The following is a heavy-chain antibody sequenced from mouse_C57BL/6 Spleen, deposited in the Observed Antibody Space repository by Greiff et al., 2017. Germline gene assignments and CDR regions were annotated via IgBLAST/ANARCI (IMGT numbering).Heavy chain of an antibody. D-gene: IGHD1-1*01. CDR2: ILPSIGRT. CDR1: DSEVFPIAY. CDR3: ARRGITTVVATDWYFDV. J-gene: IGHJ1*03. Sequence: VQLQQSGSELRSPGSSVKLSCKDFDSEVFPIAYMSWVRQKPGHGFEWIGGILPSIGRTIYGEKFEDKSTLDADTLSNTAYLEINSLTSEDSAIYYCARRGITTVVATDWYFDVWGTGTTVTVSS. V-gene: IGHV15-2*01.